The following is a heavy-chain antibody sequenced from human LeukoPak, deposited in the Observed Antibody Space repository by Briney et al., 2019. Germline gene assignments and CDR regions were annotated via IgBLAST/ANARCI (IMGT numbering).Heavy chain of an antibody. CDR3: ARGGFYCGDDCYVDY. CDR1: VGFLCYYY. J-gene: IGHJ4*02. CDR2: SNRRGST. Sequence: SETLSLPCAVYVGFLCYYYWSWTRDSRERGLEGIGESNRRGSTNYNPALKSRVSISVDTAKNQFSLKLSSVTAADTAIYYCARGGFYCGDDCYVDYWGQGALVTVSS. D-gene: IGHD2-21*02. V-gene: IGHV4-34*01.